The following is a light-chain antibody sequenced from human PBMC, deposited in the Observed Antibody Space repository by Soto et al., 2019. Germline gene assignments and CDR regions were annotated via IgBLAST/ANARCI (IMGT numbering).Light chain of an antibody. V-gene: IGLV2-8*01. CDR3: TSYTSTISHVL. CDR2: EVS. J-gene: IGLJ2*01. CDR1: ISDVGAYNY. Sequence: QSALTQPPSASGSPGQSVTISCTGTISDVGAYNYVSWYQRHPGKAPKLLIYEVSKRPSGVPDRFSGSKSGNTASLTISGLQAEDEADYYCTSYTSTISHVLFGGGTKLTVL.